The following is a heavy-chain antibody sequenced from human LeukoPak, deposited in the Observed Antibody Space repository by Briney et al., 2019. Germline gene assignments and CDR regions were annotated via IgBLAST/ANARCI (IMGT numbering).Heavy chain of an antibody. Sequence: GGSLRLSCAASGFTFSNYWMSWVRQAPGKGLEFMANIKEAGSEKYYVDSVKGRFTISRDNDKNSVHLQMNNLRAEDTAVYYCARGGAMRSWYDFDYWGQGILVTVSS. J-gene: IGHJ4*02. CDR3: ARGGAMRSWYDFDY. CDR1: GFTFSNYW. D-gene: IGHD6-13*01. CDR2: IKEAGSEK. V-gene: IGHV3-7*04.